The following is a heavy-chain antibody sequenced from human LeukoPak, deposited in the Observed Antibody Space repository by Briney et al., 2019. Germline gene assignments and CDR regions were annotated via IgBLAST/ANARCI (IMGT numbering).Heavy chain of an antibody. J-gene: IGHJ4*02. CDR3: ARDYVWGSYRLGFDY. D-gene: IGHD3-16*02. V-gene: IGHV1-18*01. CDR2: ISAYNGNT. CDR1: GYTFTSYG. Sequence: GASVKVSCKASGYTFTSYGISWVLQAPGQGLEWMGWISAYNGNTNYAQKLQGRVTMTTDTSTSTAYMELRSLRSDDTAVYYCARDYVWGSYRLGFDYWGQGTLVTVSS.